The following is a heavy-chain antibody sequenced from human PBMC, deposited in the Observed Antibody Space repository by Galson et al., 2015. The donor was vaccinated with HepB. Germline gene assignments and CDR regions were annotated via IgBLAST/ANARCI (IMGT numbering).Heavy chain of an antibody. CDR1: GFTVSSNY. J-gene: IGHJ3*02. D-gene: IGHD2-21*02. V-gene: IGHV3-53*01. Sequence: SLRLSCAASGFTVSSNYMRWVRQAPGKGLEWVSVIYTGGSTYYADSMKGRFTISRDNSKNTVYLQVNSLRAEDTAVYYCARGRLPIAGIFDIWGQGTMVTVSS. CDR2: IYTGGST. CDR3: ARGRLPIAGIFDI.